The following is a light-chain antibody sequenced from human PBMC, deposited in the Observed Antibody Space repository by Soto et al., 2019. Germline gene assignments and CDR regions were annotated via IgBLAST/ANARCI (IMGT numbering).Light chain of an antibody. V-gene: IGKV3-15*01. J-gene: IGKJ5*01. CDR3: QQHNQWPIT. CDR1: QTIYSN. CDR2: RAS. Sequence: IVMTQSPATLSVSPGERATLSCRAGQTIYSNVAWYQQRPGQAPRLLIYRASTRATGVPARFSGSGSGTEFTLTISGLQSEDVAVYYCQQHNQWPITFGQGTRLENK.